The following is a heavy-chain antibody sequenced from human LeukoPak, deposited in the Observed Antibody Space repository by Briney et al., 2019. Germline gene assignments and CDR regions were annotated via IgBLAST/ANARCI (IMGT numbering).Heavy chain of an antibody. D-gene: IGHD4-17*01. J-gene: IGHJ5*02. CDR3: ARLSSHYGDYKVDP. Sequence: SVKVSCKASGGTFSSYAISWVRQAPGQGLEWRGGIIPIFGTANYAQKFQGRVTITADESTSTAYMDLSSLRSEDTAVYYCARLSSHYGDYKVDPWGQGTLVSVSS. V-gene: IGHV1-69*13. CDR1: GGTFSSYA. CDR2: IIPIFGTA.